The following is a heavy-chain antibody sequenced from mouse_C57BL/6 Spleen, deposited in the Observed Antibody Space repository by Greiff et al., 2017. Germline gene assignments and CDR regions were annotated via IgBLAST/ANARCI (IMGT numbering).Heavy chain of an antibody. CDR1: GYTFTSYW. Sequence: QVQLKQPGAELVKPGASVKMSCKASGYTFTSYWITWVKQRPGQGLEWIGDIYPGSGSTNYNEKFKSKATLTVDTSSSTAYMQLSSLTSEDSAVYYCGITTVVDWYFDVWGTGTTVTVSS. CDR3: GITTVVDWYFDV. CDR2: IYPGSGST. J-gene: IGHJ1*03. D-gene: IGHD1-1*01. V-gene: IGHV1-55*01.